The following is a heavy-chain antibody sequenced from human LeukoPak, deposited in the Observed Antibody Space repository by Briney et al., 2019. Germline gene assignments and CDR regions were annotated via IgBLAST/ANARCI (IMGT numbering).Heavy chain of an antibody. Sequence: GRSLRLSCAATGFTFKDYGMHWVRQPPGKGLEWVSSTNWNGGGTDYADSVKGRFTTSRDNAKNSVYLHMNSLRAEDTAVYYCATYGRDGYKGFYWGQGTLVTVSS. V-gene: IGHV3-20*04. CDR3: ATYGRDGYKGFY. D-gene: IGHD5-24*01. J-gene: IGHJ4*02. CDR1: GFTFKDYG. CDR2: TNWNGGGT.